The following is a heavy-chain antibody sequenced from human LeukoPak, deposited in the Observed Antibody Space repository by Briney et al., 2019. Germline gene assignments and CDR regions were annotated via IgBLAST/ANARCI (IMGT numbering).Heavy chain of an antibody. J-gene: IGHJ6*02. CDR1: GFTFSSYG. V-gene: IGHV3-33*01. CDR2: IWYDGSNK. Sequence: PGRSLRLSCAASGFTFSSYGMHWVRQAPGKGLEWVAVIWYDGSNKYYADSVKGRFTISRDNSKNTLYLQMNSLRAEDTAVYYCARDIVVVPAAIKARYYYYGMDVWGQGTTVTVSS. CDR3: ARDIVVVPAAIKARYYYYGMDV. D-gene: IGHD2-2*02.